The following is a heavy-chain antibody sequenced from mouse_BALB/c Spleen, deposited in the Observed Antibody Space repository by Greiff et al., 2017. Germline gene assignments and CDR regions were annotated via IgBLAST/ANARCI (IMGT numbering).Heavy chain of an antibody. V-gene: IGHV5-12-1*01. CDR2: ISSGGGST. J-gene: IGHJ4*01. CDR1: GFAFSSYD. CDR3: ARSTMISGAMDY. D-gene: IGHD2-4*01. Sequence: EVQVVESGGGLVKPGASLKLSCTASGFAFSSYDMSWVRQTPEKRLEWIAYISSGGGSTYYPDTVKGRFTISRDNAKNTLYLQMSSLKSEDTAMYYCARSTMISGAMDYWGQGTSVTVSS.